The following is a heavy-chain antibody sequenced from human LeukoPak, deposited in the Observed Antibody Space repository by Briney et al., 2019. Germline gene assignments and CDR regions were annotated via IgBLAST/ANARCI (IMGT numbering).Heavy chain of an antibody. CDR2: MTISGGST. CDR1: GFTFSSYA. D-gene: IGHD2-15*01. Sequence: GGSLRLSCAASGFTFSSYAMSWVRQAPGKGLEWVSGMTISGGSTYYTDSVKGRFTISRDNSKNTLYLQMNSLRAEDTAVYFCARKNTQDAFDIWGQGTMVTVSS. V-gene: IGHV3-23*01. CDR3: ARKNTQDAFDI. J-gene: IGHJ3*02.